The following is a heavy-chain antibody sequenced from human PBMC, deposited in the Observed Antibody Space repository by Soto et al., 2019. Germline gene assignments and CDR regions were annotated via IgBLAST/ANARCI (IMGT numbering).Heavy chain of an antibody. D-gene: IGHD6-13*01. CDR3: ARESQSSTWDVYWFDP. J-gene: IGHJ5*02. Sequence: EVQLVESGGALVQPGGSWRLSWAASGLTFVNYWWFGFGQAQGKGLVGVSRINSDGSSTSYADSVKGRFTISRDNAKNTLYLQMNSLRAEDTAVYYCARESQSSTWDVYWFDPWGQGTLVTVSS. CDR1: GLTFVNYW. V-gene: IGHV3-74*01. CDR2: INSDGSST.